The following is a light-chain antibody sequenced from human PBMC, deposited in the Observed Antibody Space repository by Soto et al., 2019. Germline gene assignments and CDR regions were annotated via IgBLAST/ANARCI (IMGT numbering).Light chain of an antibody. Sequence: EIVMTQSPATLSVSPGERATLSCRASQSVYNNLAWYQQKPGQSPRLLIHGASTRATGIPARFSGSGSGTEFTLTISSLQSEDFALYYCQQHDNWPRTFGQVTKVEIK. CDR2: GAS. V-gene: IGKV3-15*01. J-gene: IGKJ1*01. CDR1: QSVYNN. CDR3: QQHDNWPRT.